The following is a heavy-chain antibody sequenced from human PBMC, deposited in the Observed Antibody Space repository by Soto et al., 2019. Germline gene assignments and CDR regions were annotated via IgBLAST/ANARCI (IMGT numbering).Heavy chain of an antibody. V-gene: IGHV4-59*01. D-gene: IGHD6-25*01. Sequence: PSETLSLTCTVSGVSINNYYWTWIRQPPGKRLEWIGAIYYTGSTTYNPSLRSRVTSSVDTSKNQFSLSLTSVTAADTAVYFCAKVLSGGPLAYWGQGNLVTVS. CDR3: AKVLSGGPLAY. CDR1: GVSINNYY. CDR2: IYYTGST. J-gene: IGHJ4*02.